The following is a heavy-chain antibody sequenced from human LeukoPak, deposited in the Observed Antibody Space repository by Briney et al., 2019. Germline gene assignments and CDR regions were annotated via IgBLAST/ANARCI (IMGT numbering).Heavy chain of an antibody. Sequence: SETLSLTCTVSGGSISSGDYYWSWIRQHPGKGLEWIGYIYYSGSTYYNPSLKSRVTISVDTSKNQFSLKLSSVTAADTAVYYCARDQYYDSSYGAFDIWGQGTMVTVSS. CDR3: ARDQYYDSSYGAFDI. J-gene: IGHJ3*02. CDR1: GGSISSGDYY. V-gene: IGHV4-31*03. CDR2: IYYSGST. D-gene: IGHD3-22*01.